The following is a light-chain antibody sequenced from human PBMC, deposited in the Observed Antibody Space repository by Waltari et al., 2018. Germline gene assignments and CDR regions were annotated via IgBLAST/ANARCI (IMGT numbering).Light chain of an antibody. Sequence: QSVLTQPPSASGTPGPRVTISCSGSSSNLGSNIVNWYQQLPGTAPKLLIYSNNQRPSGVPDRFSGSKSGTSASLAISGLQSEDEADYYCAAWDDSLNGPVFGGGTKLTVL. CDR1: SSNLGSNI. CDR3: AAWDDSLNGPV. V-gene: IGLV1-44*01. CDR2: SNN. J-gene: IGLJ2*01.